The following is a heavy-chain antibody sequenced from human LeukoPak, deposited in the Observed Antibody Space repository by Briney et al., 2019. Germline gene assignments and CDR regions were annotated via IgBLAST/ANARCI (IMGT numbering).Heavy chain of an antibody. V-gene: IGHV4-59*02. CDR2: MYYRGSS. D-gene: IGHD6-19*01. CDR3: ARVHSSGWSRIFDS. J-gene: IGHJ4*02. Sequence: PSETLSLTCTVSGASVSSGYWSWIRQPPGKGLELIGYMYYRGSSNYNPSLKSRVTISIGTSKNQFSLKLSSVTAADTAVYYCARVHSSGWSRIFDSWGQGTLVTVSS. CDR1: GASVSSGY.